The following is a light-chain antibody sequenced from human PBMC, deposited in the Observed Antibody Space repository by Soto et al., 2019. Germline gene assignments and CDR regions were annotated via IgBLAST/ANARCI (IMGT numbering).Light chain of an antibody. V-gene: IGLV2-14*01. J-gene: IGLJ1*01. CDR2: EVS. Sequence: QSVLTQPASVSGSRGQSITISCTGTSSDVGGYDYVSWYQLHPGKAPKLMVFEVSNRPSGVSYRFSGSKSGNTDSLTISGLQAEDEADYFCLPYSISTAYPFGDGTKVTVL. CDR3: LPYSISTAYP. CDR1: SSDVGGYDY.